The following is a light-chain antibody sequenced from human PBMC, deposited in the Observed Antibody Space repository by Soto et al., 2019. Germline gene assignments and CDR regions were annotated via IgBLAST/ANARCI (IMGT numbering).Light chain of an antibody. CDR1: SSNIGGNS. V-gene: IGLV1-51*01. CDR2: DDN. CDR3: GSWDSRLSAYV. Sequence: QSVMTQPPSVSAAPGQRVTISCSGSSSNIGGNSVSWYQQLPGTAPKLLIYDDNKRPSGIPDRFSGSKSGTSATLGITGFQTGDEADYYCGSWDSRLSAYVFGTGTKLNVL. J-gene: IGLJ1*01.